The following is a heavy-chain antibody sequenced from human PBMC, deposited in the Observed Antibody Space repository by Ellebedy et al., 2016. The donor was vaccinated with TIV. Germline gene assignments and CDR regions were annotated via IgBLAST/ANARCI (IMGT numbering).Heavy chain of an antibody. CDR2: INISSNII. V-gene: IGHV3-48*03. D-gene: IGHD7-27*01. Sequence: GESLKIPCLASGFTFSSYEMNWVRQAPGKGLEWVSYINISSNIIYYADSVKGRFTISRDNSKNTLHRKMTRLRAEDTAVYYCARDDPLGIENFDYWGQGTLVTVSS. CDR3: ARDDPLGIENFDY. CDR1: GFTFSSYE. J-gene: IGHJ4*02.